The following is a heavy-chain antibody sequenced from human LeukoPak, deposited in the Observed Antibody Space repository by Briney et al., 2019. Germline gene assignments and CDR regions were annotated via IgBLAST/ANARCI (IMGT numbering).Heavy chain of an antibody. CDR2: IWSDGSIK. J-gene: IGHJ1*01. CDR1: GFTFSTYG. CDR3: ARGPIAVAGTPSIYQH. V-gene: IGHV3-33*01. Sequence: GGSLRLSCAASGFTFSTYGMHWVRQAPGKGLEWVAVIWSDGSIKYYSDSAKGRFTISRDNSRNTLYLQMNSLRAEDTAVYYCARGPIAVAGTPSIYQHWGQGTLVTVSS. D-gene: IGHD6-19*01.